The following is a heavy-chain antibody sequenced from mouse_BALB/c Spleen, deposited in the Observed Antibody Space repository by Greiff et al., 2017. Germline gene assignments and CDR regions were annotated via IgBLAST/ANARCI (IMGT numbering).Heavy chain of an antibody. CDR2: IDPANGNT. J-gene: IGHJ2*01. Sequence: EVQGVESGAELVKPGASVKLSCTASGFNIKDTYMHWVKQRPEQGLEWIGRIDPANGNTKYDPKFQGKATITADTSSNTAYLQLSSLTSEDTAVYYCARHYYYGSEEDYWGQGTTLTVSS. CDR1: GFNIKDTY. CDR3: ARHYYYGSEEDY. D-gene: IGHD1-1*01. V-gene: IGHV14-3*02.